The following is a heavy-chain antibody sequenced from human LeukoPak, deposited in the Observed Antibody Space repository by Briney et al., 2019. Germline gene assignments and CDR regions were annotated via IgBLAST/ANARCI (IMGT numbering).Heavy chain of an antibody. Sequence: GGSLRLSCAASGFTFSSYWMQWVRQIPEKGLVWVSCINSDGSSIRYADSVKGRFTISRDNAKNTLYLQMNSLRAEDTAVYHCAREDRSSGFYGLDYWGQGTLVTVSS. D-gene: IGHD6-19*01. V-gene: IGHV3-74*01. CDR2: INSDGSSI. CDR1: GFTFSSYW. CDR3: AREDRSSGFYGLDY. J-gene: IGHJ4*02.